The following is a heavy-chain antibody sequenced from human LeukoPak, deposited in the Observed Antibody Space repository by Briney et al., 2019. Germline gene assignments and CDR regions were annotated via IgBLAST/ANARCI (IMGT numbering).Heavy chain of an antibody. CDR2: IYHSGST. V-gene: IGHV4-30-2*01. CDR3: ARLANPYYYDSSGDFDY. D-gene: IGHD3-22*01. Sequence: SETLSLTCTVSGGSISSGGYYWSWIRQPPGKGLEWIGYIYHSGSTYYNPSLKSRVTISVDRSKNQFSLKLSSVTAADTAVYYCARLANPYYYDSSGDFDYWGQGTLVTVSS. J-gene: IGHJ4*02. CDR1: GGSISSGGYY.